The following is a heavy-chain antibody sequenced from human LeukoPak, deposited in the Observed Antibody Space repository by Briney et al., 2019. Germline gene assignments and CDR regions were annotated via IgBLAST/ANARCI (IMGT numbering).Heavy chain of an antibody. D-gene: IGHD3-10*01. Sequence: ASVKVSCKASGGTFSSYAISWVRQAPGQGPEWLGWISGYNGYTNYEQKFQDGVTMTTDTSTSTAYMELRSLRFDDTAVYYCARGQTNRLLWVGELLSNINPFDYWGQGTLVTVSS. CDR3: ARGQTNRLLWVGELLSNINPFDY. V-gene: IGHV1-18*01. J-gene: IGHJ4*02. CDR2: ISGYNGYT. CDR1: GGTFSSYA.